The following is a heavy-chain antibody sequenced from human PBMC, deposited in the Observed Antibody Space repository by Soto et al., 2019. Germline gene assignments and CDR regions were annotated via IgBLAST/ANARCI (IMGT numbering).Heavy chain of an antibody. D-gene: IGHD6-19*01. V-gene: IGHV6-1*01. CDR2: TYYRSKWYN. CDR1: GDSVSSNSAA. CDR3: ARAVTSVIAVAGTYRDYYYGMDV. Sequence: SQTLSLTCAISGDSVSSNSAAWNWIRQSPSRGLEWLGRTYYRSKWYNDYAVSVKSRITINPDTSKNQFSLQLNSVTPEDTAVYYCARAVTSVIAVAGTYRDYYYGMDVWGQGTTVTVSS. J-gene: IGHJ6*02.